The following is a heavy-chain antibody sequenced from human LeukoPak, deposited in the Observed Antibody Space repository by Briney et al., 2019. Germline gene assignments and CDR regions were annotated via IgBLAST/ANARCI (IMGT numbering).Heavy chain of an antibody. J-gene: IGHJ5*02. Sequence: SETLSLTCTVSGGSISSYYWSWNRQPAGKGLEWIGRIYTSGSTNYNPSLKSRVTMSVDTSKNQFSLKLSSVTAADTAVYYCARATYGYSSGWYPFDPWGQGTLVTVSS. CDR3: ARATYGYSSGWYPFDP. CDR2: IYTSGST. CDR1: GGSISSYY. V-gene: IGHV4-4*07. D-gene: IGHD6-19*01.